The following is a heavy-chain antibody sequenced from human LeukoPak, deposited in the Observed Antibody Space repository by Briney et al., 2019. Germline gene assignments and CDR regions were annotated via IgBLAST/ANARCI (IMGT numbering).Heavy chain of an antibody. Sequence: PSETLSLTCTVSGGSINSYYWSWIRQPPGKGLEWLAYIYYSGSTNYNPSLKSRVTISVDTSKNQFSLTLSSVTAADTAVYYCARQPGGTAAFDLWGQGTMVTVSS. J-gene: IGHJ3*01. CDR3: ARQPGGTAAFDL. V-gene: IGHV4-59*08. D-gene: IGHD1-14*01. CDR1: GGSINSYY. CDR2: IYYSGST.